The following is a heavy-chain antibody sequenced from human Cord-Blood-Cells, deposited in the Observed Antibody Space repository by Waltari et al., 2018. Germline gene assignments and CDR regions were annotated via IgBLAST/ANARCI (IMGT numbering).Heavy chain of an antibody. J-gene: IGHJ3*02. CDR3: ASQSRRGGIRVVEWLFAFDI. Sequence: QVQLQPWGAGLLKPSETLSLTCAVYGGSFSGYYWSWTRQPPGKGLEGMREINHSGSTNYNPSLERRVTISVDTSKNQFSRKRSSVTAADTAVYYGASQSRRGGIRVVEWLFAFDIWGQGTMVTVSS. CDR1: GGSFSGYY. CDR2: INHSGST. V-gene: IGHV4-34*01. D-gene: IGHD3-3*01.